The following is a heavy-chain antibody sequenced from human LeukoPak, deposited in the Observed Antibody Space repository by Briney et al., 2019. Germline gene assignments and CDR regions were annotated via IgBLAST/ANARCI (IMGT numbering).Heavy chain of an antibody. CDR1: GFTFSNFG. Sequence: GGSLRLSCEASGFTFSNFGMHWVRQAPGNGLEWVAVIWSDGSHKYYDDSVNGRFTIFRDNSKDTLYLQMNSLRAADTSIYFCAKDANEFGDSYFDSWGLGTLVTVSS. J-gene: IGHJ5*01. V-gene: IGHV3-33*06. CDR2: IWSDGSHK. CDR3: AKDANEFGDSYFDS. D-gene: IGHD3-10*01.